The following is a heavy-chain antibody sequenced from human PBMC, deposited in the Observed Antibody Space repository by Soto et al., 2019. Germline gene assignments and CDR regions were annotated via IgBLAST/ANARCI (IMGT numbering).Heavy chain of an antibody. CDR3: ARLKDQLLIVYYFDY. J-gene: IGHJ4*02. CDR1: GYTFTSYG. V-gene: IGHV1-18*04. D-gene: IGHD2-2*01. Sequence: ASVKVSCKASGYTFTSYGISWVRQAPWQGLEWMGWISAYNGNTNYAQKLQGRVTMTTDTSTSTAYMELRSLRSDDTAVYYCARLKDQLLIVYYFDYWGQGTLVTVSS. CDR2: ISAYNGNT.